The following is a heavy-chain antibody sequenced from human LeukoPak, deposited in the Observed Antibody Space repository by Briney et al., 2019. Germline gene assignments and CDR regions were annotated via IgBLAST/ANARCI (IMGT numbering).Heavy chain of an antibody. J-gene: IGHJ6*03. CDR2: IYPGDSDT. CDR3: ARRRGTVTPLGYYYYYMDV. Sequence: GESLKISCKGSGYSFTSYWIGWVRQMPGKGLEWMGIIYPGDSDTRYSPSFQGQVTISADKSISTAYLQWSSLKASDTAMYYCARRRGTVTPLGYYYYYMDVWGKGTTVTVSS. CDR1: GYSFTSYW. D-gene: IGHD4-17*01. V-gene: IGHV5-51*01.